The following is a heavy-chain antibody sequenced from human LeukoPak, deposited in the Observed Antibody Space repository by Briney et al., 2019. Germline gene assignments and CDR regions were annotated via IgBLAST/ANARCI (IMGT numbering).Heavy chain of an antibody. CDR1: GCSLSSYY. J-gene: IGHJ6*03. V-gene: IGHV4-4*07. CDR2: IYTSGST. CDR3: ARAKSGSYARDYYYYMDV. Sequence: SETLSLTCTVSGCSLSSYYWSWIRQPARKGLEGMGRIYTSGSTNYNPSLKSRVTISVDKSKTQFSLKLRSVTAADPAVYYCARAKSGSYARDYYYYMDVWGKGTTVTVSS. D-gene: IGHD1-26*01.